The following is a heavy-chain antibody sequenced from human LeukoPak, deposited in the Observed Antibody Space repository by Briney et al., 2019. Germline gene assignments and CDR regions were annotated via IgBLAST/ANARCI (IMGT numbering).Heavy chain of an antibody. D-gene: IGHD3-3*01. J-gene: IGHJ4*02. CDR2: ISAYNGNT. Sequence: ASVKVSCKASGYTFTSYGISWVRQAPGQGLEWMGWISAYNGNTNYAQKLQGRVTMTTDTSTSTAYMELRSLRSDDTAVYYCASGNYYDFWSGYPNFDYWGQGTLVTVSS. CDR1: GYTFTSYG. V-gene: IGHV1-18*01. CDR3: ASGNYYDFWSGYPNFDY.